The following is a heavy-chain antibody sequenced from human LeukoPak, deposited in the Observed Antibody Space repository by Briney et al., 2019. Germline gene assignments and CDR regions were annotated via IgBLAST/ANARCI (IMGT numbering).Heavy chain of an antibody. V-gene: IGHV3-66*01. D-gene: IGHD3-22*01. CDR1: GFTVSSNY. CDR2: IYSGGST. CDR3: ARGFYDSSGYYFDY. Sequence: GGSLRLSCAASGFTVSSNYMSWVRQAPGKGLEWVSVIYSGGSTYYADSVKGRFTISRGNSKNTLYLQMNSLRAEDTAVYYCARGFYDSSGYYFDYWGQGTLVTVSS. J-gene: IGHJ4*02.